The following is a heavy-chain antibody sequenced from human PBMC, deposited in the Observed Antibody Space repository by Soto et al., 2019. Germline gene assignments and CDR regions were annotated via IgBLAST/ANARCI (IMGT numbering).Heavy chain of an antibody. Sequence: PSETLSLTCTVSGGSISSYYWSWIRQPPGKGLEWIGYIYYSGSTNYNPSLKSRVTISVDTSKNQFSPKLSSVTAADTAVYYCARLGVLRYFDWSTNWFDPWGQGTLVTVSS. D-gene: IGHD3-9*01. V-gene: IGHV4-59*08. CDR1: GGSISSYY. CDR3: ARLGVLRYFDWSTNWFDP. CDR2: IYYSGST. J-gene: IGHJ5*02.